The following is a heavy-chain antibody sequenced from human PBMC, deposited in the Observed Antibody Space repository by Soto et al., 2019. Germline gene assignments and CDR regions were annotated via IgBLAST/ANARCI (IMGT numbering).Heavy chain of an antibody. D-gene: IGHD4-17*01. Sequence: SGPTLVNPTETLTLTCTVPGFSLTTGKMGVSWIRQPPGKALEWLAHIFSDNERSYSTSLQGRLTISKDTSGSQVVLSMTNVDPVDTATYYCARMNVDSYQFYYGLDVWGQGTTVTVSS. CDR2: IFSDNER. V-gene: IGHV2-26*01. CDR1: GFSLTTGKMG. CDR3: ARMNVDSYQFYYGLDV. J-gene: IGHJ6*02.